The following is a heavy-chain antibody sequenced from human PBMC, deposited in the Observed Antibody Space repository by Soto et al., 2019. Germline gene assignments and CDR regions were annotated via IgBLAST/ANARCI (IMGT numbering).Heavy chain of an antibody. CDR1: GFVFSSYG. J-gene: IGHJ5*02. Sequence: KLVESGGGVVQPGRSLRLSCAASGFVFSSYGMHWVRQAPGKGLEWVARIKPDESEKKYADSVKGRFSISRDNAKNSMYLQMDSLRGEDTAVYYCVRGGSNYASWGQGTLVTVSS. CDR2: IKPDESEK. CDR3: VRGGSNYAS. V-gene: IGHV3-7*01. D-gene: IGHD4-4*01.